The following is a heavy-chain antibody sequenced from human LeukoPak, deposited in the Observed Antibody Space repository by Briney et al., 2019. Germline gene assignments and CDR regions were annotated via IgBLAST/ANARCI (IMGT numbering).Heavy chain of an antibody. CDR3: ATGVVVTAILDY. Sequence: GASVKVXCKVSGYTLTELSXHXXXXAPGXGLXCMGXXDXXDXXTIXXXXFQXXXTXXXXTSTDTAYMELSGLRSEDTAVYYCATGVVVTAILDYWGQGTLVTVSS. CDR2: XDXXDXXT. D-gene: IGHD2-21*02. V-gene: IGHV1-24*01. J-gene: IGHJ4*01. CDR1: GYTLTELS.